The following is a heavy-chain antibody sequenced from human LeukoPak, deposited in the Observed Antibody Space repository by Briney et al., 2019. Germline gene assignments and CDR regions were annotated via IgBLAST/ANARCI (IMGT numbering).Heavy chain of an antibody. CDR3: AKNGATFGVFDY. CDR1: GFTFSSYA. V-gene: IGHV3-23*01. CDR2: ISGSGGTT. D-gene: IGHD3-3*01. Sequence: GGSLRLSCAASGFTFSSYAMSWVRQAPGKGLEWVSGISGSGGTTYYADSVKGRFTISRDNSKNTLYLQMSSLRAEDTAVYFCAKNGATFGVFDYWGQGTLVTVSS. J-gene: IGHJ4*02.